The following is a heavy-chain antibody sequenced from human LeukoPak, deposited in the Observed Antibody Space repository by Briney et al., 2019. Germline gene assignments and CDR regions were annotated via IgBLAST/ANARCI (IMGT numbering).Heavy chain of an antibody. J-gene: IGHJ4*02. Sequence: PGGSLRLSCAASGFSFSNYGMHWVRQAPGKGLEWVAVISYDGSNKYYADSVKGRFTISRDNSKNTLYLQMNSLRAEDTAVYYCAKAYYYGSGSIDYWGQGTLVTVSS. CDR3: AKAYYYGSGSIDY. D-gene: IGHD3-10*01. V-gene: IGHV3-30*18. CDR2: ISYDGSNK. CDR1: GFSFSNYG.